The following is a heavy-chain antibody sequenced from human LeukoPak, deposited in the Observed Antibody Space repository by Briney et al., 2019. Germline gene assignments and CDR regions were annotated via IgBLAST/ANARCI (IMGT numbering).Heavy chain of an antibody. CDR2: IWYDGSNK. D-gene: IGHD2-2*01. J-gene: IGHJ4*02. CDR1: GFTFSSYG. CDR3: AKDPYCSSTSCIPA. V-gene: IGHV3-30*02. Sequence: PGGSLRLSCAASGFTFSSYGMHWVRQAPGKGLEWVAVIWYDGSNKYYADSVKGRFTISRDNSKDTLYLQMNSLRAEDTAVYYCAKDPYCSSTSCIPAWGQGTLVTVSS.